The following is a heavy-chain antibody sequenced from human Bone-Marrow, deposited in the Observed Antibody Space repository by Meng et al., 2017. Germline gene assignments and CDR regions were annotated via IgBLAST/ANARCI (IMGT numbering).Heavy chain of an antibody. J-gene: IGHJ4*01. V-gene: IGHV4-30-4*01. Sequence: QVQLQESGPGLVKPSQTLSLTCTVSGGSISSGDYYWSWIRQPPGRGLEWIGYIYYSGSTYYNPSLRSRVTISVDTSKNQFSLILTSVTAADTAVYFCARVETATTNPYFDYWGQEPWSPSPQ. D-gene: IGHD5-24*01. CDR2: IYYSGST. CDR1: GGSISSGDYY. CDR3: ARVETATTNPYFDY.